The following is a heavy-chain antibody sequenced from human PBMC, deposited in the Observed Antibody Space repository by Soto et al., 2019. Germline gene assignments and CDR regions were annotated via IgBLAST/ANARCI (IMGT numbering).Heavy chain of an antibody. Sequence: SETLSLTCTVSGASISSYYWSWIRQPTGKGLEWIGYIYYTGGTNYNPSLKSRVTISIETSKNQVSLKLRSATAADTAVYYCARGTETIDYFDPWGQGTLVTVSS. V-gene: IGHV4-59*01. J-gene: IGHJ5*02. CDR2: IYYTGGT. CDR3: ARGTETIDYFDP. CDR1: GASISSYY. D-gene: IGHD4-17*01.